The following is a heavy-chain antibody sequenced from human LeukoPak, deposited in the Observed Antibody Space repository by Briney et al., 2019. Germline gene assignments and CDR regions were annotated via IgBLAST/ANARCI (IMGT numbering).Heavy chain of an antibody. D-gene: IGHD5-12*01. Sequence: SETLSLTCTVSGGSIGDYYWSWIRQPPGKGLEWIGYIYYSGTTHYNPSLKSRVTISLDTSKSQFSMKLSSVIAADTAVYYCARDRGVVANFYFNYWGQGTLVTVSS. CDR3: ARDRGVVANFYFNY. V-gene: IGHV4-30-4*01. CDR1: GGSIGDYY. CDR2: IYYSGTT. J-gene: IGHJ4*02.